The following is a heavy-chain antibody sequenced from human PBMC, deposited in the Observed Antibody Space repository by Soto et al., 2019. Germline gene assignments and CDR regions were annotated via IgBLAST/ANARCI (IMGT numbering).Heavy chain of an antibody. D-gene: IGHD6-6*01. CDR3: ARAGRRYSSSWAYHYGMDV. CDR1: GGTFSSYA. J-gene: IGHJ6*02. CDR2: IIPIFGTA. Sequence: SVKVSCKASGGTFSSYAISWVRQAPGQGLEWMGGIIPIFGTANYAQKFQGRVTITADESTSTAYMELSSLRSEDTAVYYCARAGRRYSSSWAYHYGMDVWGQGTTVTVSS. V-gene: IGHV1-69*13.